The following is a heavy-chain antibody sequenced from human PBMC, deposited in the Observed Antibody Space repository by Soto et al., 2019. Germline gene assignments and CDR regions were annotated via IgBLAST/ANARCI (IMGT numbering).Heavy chain of an antibody. J-gene: IGHJ6*02. CDR3: AKYGDRGYSYGLKLYYYGMDV. V-gene: IGHV3-23*01. D-gene: IGHD5-18*01. CDR2: ISGSGGST. CDR1: GFTFSSYA. Sequence: PGGSLRLSCAASGFTFSSYAMSWVRQAPEKGLEWVSAISGSGGSTYYADSVKGRFTISRDNSKNTLYLQMNSLRAEDTAVYYCAKYGDRGYSYGLKLYYYGMDVWGQGTTVTVSS.